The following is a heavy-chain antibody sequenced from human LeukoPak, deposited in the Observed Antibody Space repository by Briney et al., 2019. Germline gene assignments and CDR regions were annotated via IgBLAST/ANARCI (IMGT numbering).Heavy chain of an antibody. Sequence: GASVKVSCKASGYTFTSYGISWVRQAPGQGLEWMGWISAYNGNPNYAQKLQGRVTMTTDTSTSTAYMELRSLRSDDTAVYYCARDPGVVAGRGYYYGMDVWGQGTTVTVSS. D-gene: IGHD2-2*01. CDR2: ISAYNGNP. J-gene: IGHJ6*02. V-gene: IGHV1-18*01. CDR3: ARDPGVVAGRGYYYGMDV. CDR1: GYTFTSYG.